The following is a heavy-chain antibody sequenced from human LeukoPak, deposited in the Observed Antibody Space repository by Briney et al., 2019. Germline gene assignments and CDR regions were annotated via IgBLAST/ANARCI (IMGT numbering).Heavy chain of an antibody. Sequence: PGGSLRLSCAASGFTVSSNYMSWVRQAPGKGLEWVSVIYSGGSTYYADSVKGRFTISRDNSKNTLYLQMNSLRAEDTAVYYCARDQGGLVGATVDAFDIWGQGTMVTVSS. CDR3: ARDQGGLVGATVDAFDI. CDR1: GFTVSSNY. CDR2: IYSGGST. V-gene: IGHV3-53*01. J-gene: IGHJ3*02. D-gene: IGHD1-26*01.